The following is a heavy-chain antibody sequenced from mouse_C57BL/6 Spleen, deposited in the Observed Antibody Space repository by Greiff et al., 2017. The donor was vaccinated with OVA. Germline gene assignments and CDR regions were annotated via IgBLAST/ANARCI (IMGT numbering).Heavy chain of an antibody. CDR3: AKSGGYRCPPFAD. Sequence: QVHVKQPGAELVMPGASVKLSCKASGYTFTSYWMHWVKQRPGQGLEWIGEIDPSDSYTYYNQKFKGKSTLTVDKSSRTAYLQLSSLTSEDSAVYYYAKSGGYRCPPFADWGQGTMDTVSA. CDR2: IDPSDSYT. J-gene: IGHJ3*01. V-gene: IGHV1-69*01. CDR1: GYTFTSYW. D-gene: IGHD1-3*01.